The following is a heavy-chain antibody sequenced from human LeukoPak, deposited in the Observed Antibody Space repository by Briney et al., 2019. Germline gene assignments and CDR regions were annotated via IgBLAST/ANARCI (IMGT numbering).Heavy chain of an antibody. D-gene: IGHD2-2*01. Sequence: GESLKISCKGSGYSFTSYWIAWVRQMPGKGLEWMGIIYPGDSDTRYSPSFRGQVTISADKSITTAYLQWSSLKASDTAMYYCVRGYCSINTCRRLDYWGQGTLVTVSS. CDR1: GYSFTSYW. CDR3: VRGYCSINTCRRLDY. CDR2: IYPGDSDT. J-gene: IGHJ4*02. V-gene: IGHV5-51*01.